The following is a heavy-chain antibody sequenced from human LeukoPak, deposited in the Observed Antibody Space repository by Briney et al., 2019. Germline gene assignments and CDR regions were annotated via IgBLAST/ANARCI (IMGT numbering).Heavy chain of an antibody. J-gene: IGHJ6*04. V-gene: IGHV4-59*01. CDR3: ARAGYSGSDFSV. D-gene: IGHD5-12*01. CDR1: GGSMNTYY. Sequence: NPSETLSLTCTVSGGSMNTYYWSWIRQPPGKGLEWIGYIYHSGSTNYNPSLKSRVTMSVDTSKNQFSLKLSSVTAADTAVYYCARAGYSGSDFSVWGKGTTVTVSS. CDR2: IYHSGST.